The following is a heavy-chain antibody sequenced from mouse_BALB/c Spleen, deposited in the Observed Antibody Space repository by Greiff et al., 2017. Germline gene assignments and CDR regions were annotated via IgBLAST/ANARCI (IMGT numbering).Heavy chain of an antibody. V-gene: IGHV14-3*02. Sequence: VQLQQSGAELVKPGASVKLSCTASGFNIKDTYMHWVKQRPEQGLEWIGRIDPANGNTKYDPKFQGMATITADTSSNTAYLQLSSLTSEDTAVYYCAKGGDYGNYGYFDVWGAGTTVTVSS. CDR3: AKGGDYGNYGYFDV. CDR2: IDPANGNT. D-gene: IGHD2-1*01. J-gene: IGHJ1*01. CDR1: GFNIKDTY.